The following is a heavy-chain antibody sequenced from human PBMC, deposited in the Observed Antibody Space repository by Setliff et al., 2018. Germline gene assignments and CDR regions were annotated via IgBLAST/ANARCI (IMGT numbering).Heavy chain of an antibody. CDR1: GFTFSIYG. Sequence: GGSLRLSCAASGFTFSIYGINWVRQAPGKGLEWISYISSGSNSIYYADSVKGRFTISRDNARNSLYLQMDRLRPEDTAVYYCAKSGGDHCCPLYHHYYMDVWGTGTTVTVSS. J-gene: IGHJ6*03. V-gene: IGHV3-48*01. CDR2: ISSGSNSI. D-gene: IGHD2-21*02. CDR3: AKSGGDHCCPLYHHYYMDV.